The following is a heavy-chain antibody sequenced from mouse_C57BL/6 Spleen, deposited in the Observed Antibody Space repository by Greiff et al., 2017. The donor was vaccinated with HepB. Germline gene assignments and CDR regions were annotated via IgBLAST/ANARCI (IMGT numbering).Heavy chain of an antibody. J-gene: IGHJ4*01. Sequence: EVQLQQSGPELVKPGASVKMSCKASGYTFTDYNMHWVKQSHGKSLEWIGYINPNNGGTSYKQKFKGKATLTVNKSSSTAYMELRSLTSEDSAVYYCARLRENYFDYARAMDYWGQGTSVTVSS. D-gene: IGHD2-4*01. CDR2: INPNNGGT. CDR3: ARLRENYFDYARAMDY. CDR1: GYTFTDYN. V-gene: IGHV1-22*01.